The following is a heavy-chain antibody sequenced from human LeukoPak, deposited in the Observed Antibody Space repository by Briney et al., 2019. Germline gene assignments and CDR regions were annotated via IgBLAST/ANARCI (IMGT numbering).Heavy chain of an antibody. D-gene: IGHD3-22*01. CDR1: GFTFSSYG. CDR3: ARGRTRDFYYDSSGYYGGWPDI. V-gene: IGHV3-30*02. Sequence: GGSLRLSCAASGFTFSSYGMHWVRQAPGKGLEWVAFIRYDGSHKYYADPVKGRFTISRDNSKNTLYLQMNSLRVEDTAVYYCARGRTRDFYYDSSGYYGGWPDIWGQGIMVTVSS. CDR2: IRYDGSHK. J-gene: IGHJ3*02.